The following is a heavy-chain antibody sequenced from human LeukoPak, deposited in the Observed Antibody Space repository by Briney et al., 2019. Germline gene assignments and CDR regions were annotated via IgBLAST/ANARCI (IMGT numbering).Heavy chain of an antibody. CDR3: VRRSSMVALDY. J-gene: IGHJ4*02. CDR1: GGSISSYY. CDR2: IYYSGST. D-gene: IGHD2-15*01. V-gene: IGHV4-59*08. Sequence: AETHSLTCTVSGGSISSYYWSWIRQPPGKGLEWIGYIYYSGSTNYNPSLKSRVTISVDTSKNQFFLKLSSVTAADTAVYYCVRRSSMVALDYWGQGTLVTVSS.